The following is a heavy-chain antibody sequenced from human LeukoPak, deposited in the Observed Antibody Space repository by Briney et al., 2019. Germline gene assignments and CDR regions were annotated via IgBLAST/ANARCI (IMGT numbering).Heavy chain of an antibody. V-gene: IGHV1-3*01. J-gene: IGHJ4*02. CDR1: GYTFAGYA. Sequence: GASVKVSCKASGYTFAGYAIFWVRQAPGQRLEWMGWISAGNGNTRYSQKFHDRLTISRDTPASTVYMELSSLRSEDTAIYYCARDRGNYLPPYWGQGTLVTVSS. CDR2: ISAGNGNT. CDR3: ARDRGNYLPPY. D-gene: IGHD1-26*01.